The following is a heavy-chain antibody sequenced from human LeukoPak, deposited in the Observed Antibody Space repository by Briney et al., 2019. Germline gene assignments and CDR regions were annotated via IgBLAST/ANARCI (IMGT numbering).Heavy chain of an antibody. CDR2: IYTSGST. CDR3: ARVLKPGNWFDP. J-gene: IGHJ5*02. V-gene: IGHV4-4*07. CDR1: GGSISSYY. Sequence: SDTLSLTCTVSGGSISSYYWSWIRQPAGKGLEWIGRIYTSGSTNYNPSLKSRVTMSVDTSKNQFSLKLSSVTAADTAVYYCARVLKPGNWFDPWGQGTLVTVSS. D-gene: IGHD2-8*02.